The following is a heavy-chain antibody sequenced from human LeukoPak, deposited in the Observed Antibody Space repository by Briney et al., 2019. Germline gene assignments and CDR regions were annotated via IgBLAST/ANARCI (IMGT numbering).Heavy chain of an antibody. V-gene: IGHV4-30-2*01. Sequence: SETLSLTCTVSGGSISSGGYYWSRIRQPPGKGLEWIGYIYHSGSTYYNPSLKSRVTISVDRSKNQFSLKLSSVTAADTAVYYCARSITSGWYLLEVIDYWGQGTLVTVSS. J-gene: IGHJ4*02. CDR2: IYHSGST. CDR1: GGSISSGGYY. CDR3: ARSITSGWYLLEVIDY. D-gene: IGHD6-19*01.